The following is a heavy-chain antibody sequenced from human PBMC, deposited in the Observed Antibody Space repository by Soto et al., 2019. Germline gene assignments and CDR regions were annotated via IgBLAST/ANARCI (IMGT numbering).Heavy chain of an antibody. J-gene: IGHJ6*02. Sequence: SETLSLTCTVSGGSISSSSYYWGWIRQPPGKGLEWIGSIYYSGSTYYNPSLKSRVTISVGTSKNQFSLKLSSVTAADTAVYYCATENRGVIYYGMDVWGQGTTVTVSS. CDR3: ATENRGVIYYGMDV. CDR2: IYYSGST. CDR1: GGSISSSSYY. D-gene: IGHD3-10*01. V-gene: IGHV4-39*01.